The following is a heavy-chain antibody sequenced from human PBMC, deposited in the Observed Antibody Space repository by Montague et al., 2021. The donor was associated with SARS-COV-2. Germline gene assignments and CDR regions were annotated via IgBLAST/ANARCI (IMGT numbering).Heavy chain of an antibody. CDR1: GDSVYSNSAT. V-gene: IGHV6-1*01. Sequence: CAISGDSVYSNSATWNWIRQSPSRGLEWLGRTYYRSMWKSDYARSVKSRIAINPDTSKNQFSLQLNSVTPEDTALYYCVRGIEAAGSYDYWGQGTLVTVSS. CDR3: VRGIEAAGSYDY. CDR2: TYYRSMWKS. J-gene: IGHJ4*02. D-gene: IGHD6-13*01.